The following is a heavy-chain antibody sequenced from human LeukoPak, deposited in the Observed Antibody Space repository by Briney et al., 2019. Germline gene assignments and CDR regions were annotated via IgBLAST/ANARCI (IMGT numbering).Heavy chain of an antibody. J-gene: IGHJ4*02. CDR3: AREVQPTGHFDY. V-gene: IGHV4-59*01. CDR1: GGSISSYY. Sequence: PSETLSLTCTVSGGSISSYYWSWIRQPPGKGLEWIGYIYYSGSTNYNPSLKSRVTISVDTSKNQFPLKLSSVTAADTAVYYCAREVQPTGHFDYWGRGTLVTVSS. D-gene: IGHD1-1*01. CDR2: IYYSGST.